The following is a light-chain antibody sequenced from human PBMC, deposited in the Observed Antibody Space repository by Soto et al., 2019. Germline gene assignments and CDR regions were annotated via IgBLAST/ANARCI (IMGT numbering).Light chain of an antibody. V-gene: IGKV2-28*01. Sequence: IVMTQSPLSLPVTPGEPASISCRSSQSLLHSNGYNCLDWYLQKPGQPPQLLIYLGSNRASGVPDRFSGSGSGTDFTLKISRVEAEDVGTYYCKQGLQTPLTFGGGTKVEIK. CDR2: LGS. CDR3: KQGLQTPLT. J-gene: IGKJ4*01. CDR1: QSLLHSNGYNC.